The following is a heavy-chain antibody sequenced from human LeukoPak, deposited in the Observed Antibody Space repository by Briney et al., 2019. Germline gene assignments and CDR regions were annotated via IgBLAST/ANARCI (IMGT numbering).Heavy chain of an antibody. CDR1: GFTFSNYW. D-gene: IGHD6-19*01. CDR2: IKQDGSEK. Sequence: PGGSLRLSCAASGFTFSNYWMSWVRQAPGKGLEWVATIKQDGSEKYYVNSVKGRFTISRDNAENSLYLQMNSLRAEDTALYYCARHHSYGWDAWGQGTLVTVSS. CDR3: ARHHSYGWDA. J-gene: IGHJ5*02. V-gene: IGHV3-7*05.